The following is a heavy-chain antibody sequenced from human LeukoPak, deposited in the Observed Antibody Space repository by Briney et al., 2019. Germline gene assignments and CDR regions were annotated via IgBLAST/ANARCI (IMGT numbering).Heavy chain of an antibody. J-gene: IGHJ4*02. D-gene: IGHD5-24*01. CDR1: GFTFSSYS. Sequence: GGSLRLSCAASGFTFSSYSMNWVRQAPGKGLEWVSYISSSSSTIYYADSVKGRFTISRDNSKNTLYLQINSLRAEDTAIYYCAKGGMAAKIAYWGQGTLVTVSS. V-gene: IGHV3-48*01. CDR3: AKGGMAAKIAY. CDR2: ISSSSSTI.